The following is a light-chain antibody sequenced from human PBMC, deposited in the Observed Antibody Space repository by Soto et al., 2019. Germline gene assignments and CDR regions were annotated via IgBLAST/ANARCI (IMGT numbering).Light chain of an antibody. CDR2: SNN. CDR3: AAWDGSLSAYV. V-gene: IGLV1-44*01. CDR1: SSNVESNS. J-gene: IGLJ1*01. Sequence: QSVLTQPPSASGAPGQRVVISCSGGSSNVESNSVNWYQHLPGSAPKLLIFSNNQRPSGVPDRLSGSKSGTSASLAIAGLQSDDEADYYCAAWDGSLSAYVFGSGTKLTVL.